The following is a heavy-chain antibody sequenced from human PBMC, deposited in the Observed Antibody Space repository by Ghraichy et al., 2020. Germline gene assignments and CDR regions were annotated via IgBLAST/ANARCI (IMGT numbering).Heavy chain of an antibody. J-gene: IGHJ1*01. CDR1: GFTFGDYA. CDR3: TRGDSSGWGAEYFQH. V-gene: IGHV3-49*03. Sequence: SLRLSCTASGFTFGDYAMSWFRQAPGKGLEWVGFIRSKAYGGTTEYAASVKGRFTISRDDSKSIAYLQMNSLKTEDTAVYYCTRGDSSGWGAEYFQHWGQGTLVTVSS. D-gene: IGHD3-22*01. CDR2: IRSKAYGGTT.